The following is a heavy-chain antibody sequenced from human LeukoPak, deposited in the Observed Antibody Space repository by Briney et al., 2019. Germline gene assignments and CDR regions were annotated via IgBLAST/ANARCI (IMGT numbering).Heavy chain of an antibody. D-gene: IGHD3-10*01. CDR2: ISHDGSNK. CDR1: GFTFSSYA. J-gene: IGHJ5*02. CDR3: ASVEGFGELPLWFDP. V-gene: IGHV3-30-3*01. Sequence: GGSLRLSCAASGFTFSSYAMHWVRQAPGKGLEWVAVISHDGSNKYYADSVKGRFTISRDNSKNTLYLQMNSLRAEDTAVYYCASVEGFGELPLWFDPWGQGTLVTVST.